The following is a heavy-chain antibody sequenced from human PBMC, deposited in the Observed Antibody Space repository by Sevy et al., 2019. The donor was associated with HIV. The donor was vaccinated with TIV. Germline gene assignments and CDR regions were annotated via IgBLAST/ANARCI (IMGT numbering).Heavy chain of an antibody. V-gene: IGHV3-48*01. CDR2: IDSRSSNI. CDR1: GFTFSSYS. D-gene: IGHD5-12*01. Sequence: GGSLRLSCAASGFTFSSYSMNWVRQALGKGLEWLSYIDSRSSNIYYADSVKGRFTVSRDNAKNSLYVQMNSLRGEDTAVYYCAREGGYTDQGMDVWGQGTTVTVSS. J-gene: IGHJ6*02. CDR3: AREGGYTDQGMDV.